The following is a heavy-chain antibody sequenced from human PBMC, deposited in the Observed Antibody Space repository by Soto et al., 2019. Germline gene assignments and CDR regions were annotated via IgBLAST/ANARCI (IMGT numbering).Heavy chain of an antibody. CDR1: GYTLTELS. V-gene: IGHV1-24*01. CDR2: FDPEDGET. CDR3: ATFPPPNFGELLTGYYYYYMDV. D-gene: IGHD3-10*01. J-gene: IGHJ6*03. Sequence: QVQLVQSGAEVKKPGASVKVSCKVSGYTLTELSMHWVRQAPGKGLEWMGGFDPEDGETIYAQKFQGRVTMTEETSTDTAYMELSSLRSEDTAVYYCATFPPPNFGELLTGYYYYYMDVWGKGTTVTVSS.